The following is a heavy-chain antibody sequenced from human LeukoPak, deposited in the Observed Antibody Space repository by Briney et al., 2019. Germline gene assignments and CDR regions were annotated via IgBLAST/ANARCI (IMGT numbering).Heavy chain of an antibody. J-gene: IGHJ6*03. CDR3: ARGSYCGGDCYAADYYYYYMDV. CDR1: GYTFTSYD. CDR2: MNPNSGNT. D-gene: IGHD2-21*02. V-gene: IGHV1-8*03. Sequence: ASVKVSCKASGYTFTSYDINWVRQATGQGLEWMGWMNPNSGNTGYAQKFQGRVTITRNTSISTAYVELSSLRSEDTAVYYCARGSYCGGDCYAADYYYYYMDVWGKGTTVTVSS.